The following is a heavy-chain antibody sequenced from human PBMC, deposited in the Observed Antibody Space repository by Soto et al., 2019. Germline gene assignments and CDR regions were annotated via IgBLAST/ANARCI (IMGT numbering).Heavy chain of an antibody. CDR2: IYYIGNT. CDR1: GCSISSSNYY. J-gene: IGHJ4*02. D-gene: IGHD1-1*01. Sequence: SETLSLPCSVSGCSISSSNYYWAWIRQPPGKGLEWIGSIYYIGNTYYNPSLKSRVTMSVDTSKNQFSLKVTSVTAADTAIYYCAREDRTNGYNYDYWGQGTLVTVSS. CDR3: AREDRTNGYNYDY. V-gene: IGHV4-39*01.